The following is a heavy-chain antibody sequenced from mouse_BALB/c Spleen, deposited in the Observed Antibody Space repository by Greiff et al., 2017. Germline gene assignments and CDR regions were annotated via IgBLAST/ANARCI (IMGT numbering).Heavy chain of an antibody. J-gene: IGHJ2*01. CDR2: ISDGGSYT. D-gene: IGHD2-3*01. Sequence: EVQRVESGGGLVKPGGSLKLSCAASGFTFSDYYMYWVRQTPEKRLEWVATISDGGSYTYYPDSVKGRFTISRDNAKNNLYLQMSSLTSEDTAMYYCARNRGYDGYYFDYWGQGTTLTVSS. V-gene: IGHV5-4*02. CDR1: GFTFSDYY. CDR3: ARNRGYDGYYFDY.